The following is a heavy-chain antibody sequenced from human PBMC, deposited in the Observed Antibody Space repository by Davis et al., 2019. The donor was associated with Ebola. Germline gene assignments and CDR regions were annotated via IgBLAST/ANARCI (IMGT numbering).Heavy chain of an antibody. J-gene: IGHJ4*02. CDR2: MNPHNGGT. D-gene: IGHD3-22*01. V-gene: IGHV1-2*06. Sequence: ASVKVSCKASGYTFTGYHMHWVRQAPGQGLEWMGRMNPHNGGTNYAQKFRGRVTMSGDTSISTAYMELSRLRNDDTAVYYCARVNSSGLDYWGQGTLVTVSS. CDR1: GYTFTGYH. CDR3: ARVNSSGLDY.